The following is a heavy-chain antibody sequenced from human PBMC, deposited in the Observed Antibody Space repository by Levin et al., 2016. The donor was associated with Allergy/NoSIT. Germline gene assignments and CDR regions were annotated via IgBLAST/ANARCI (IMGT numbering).Heavy chain of an antibody. Sequence: ASVKVSCKASGYSFTNWYIHWVRQAPGQGLGWVGMINPSGGSTSYAQKFQGTVTISRDTSTSTVYMDVRSLRSEDTAVYYCARNVDSGFDYWGQGTLVTVSS. CDR1: GYSFTNWY. J-gene: IGHJ4*01. CDR2: INPSGGST. D-gene: IGHD4/OR15-4a*01. CDR3: ARNVDSGFDY. V-gene: IGHV1-46*01.